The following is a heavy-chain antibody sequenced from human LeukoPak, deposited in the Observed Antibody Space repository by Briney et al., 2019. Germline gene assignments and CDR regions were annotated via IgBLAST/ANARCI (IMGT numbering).Heavy chain of an antibody. D-gene: IGHD3-10*01. CDR2: INHSGST. J-gene: IGHJ4*02. CDR1: GGSFSGYY. Sequence: SETLSLTCAVYGGSFSGYYWSWIRQPPGKGLEWIGQINHSGSTNYNPSLKSRVTISVDTSKNQFSLKLSSVTAADTAVYYCARGGLRYYYGSGSYPTSARFDYWGQGTPVTVSS. CDR3: ARGGLRYYYGSGSYPTSARFDY. V-gene: IGHV4-34*01.